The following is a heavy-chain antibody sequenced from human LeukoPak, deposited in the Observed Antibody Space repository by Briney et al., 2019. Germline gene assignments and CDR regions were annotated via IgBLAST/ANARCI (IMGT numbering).Heavy chain of an antibody. J-gene: IGHJ4*02. D-gene: IGHD6-19*01. CDR3: ARRPPAVAGLDC. CDR1: GFTFSSYN. Sequence: GGSLRLSCAASGFTFSSYNMHWVRQAPGKGLEWVAVISKDGSNKYYADSVKGRFTISRDNSKNTVYVEMNSLRGEDTAVYYCARRPPAVAGLDCWGQGTLVTVSS. CDR2: ISKDGSNK. V-gene: IGHV3-30*03.